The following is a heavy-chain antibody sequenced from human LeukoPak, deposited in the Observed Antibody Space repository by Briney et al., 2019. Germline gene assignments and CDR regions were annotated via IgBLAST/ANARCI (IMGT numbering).Heavy chain of an antibody. Sequence: GGSLRLSCAASGFTFSTYSMHWVRQASGKGLKYVSAISANGGSTYYANSVKGRFTISRDNSKNTLYLQMGSLRAEDMAVYYCARESNGDYGNTFDIWGQGTVVTVSS. D-gene: IGHD4-17*01. J-gene: IGHJ3*02. CDR2: ISANGGST. CDR3: ARESNGDYGNTFDI. CDR1: GFTFSTYS. V-gene: IGHV3-64*01.